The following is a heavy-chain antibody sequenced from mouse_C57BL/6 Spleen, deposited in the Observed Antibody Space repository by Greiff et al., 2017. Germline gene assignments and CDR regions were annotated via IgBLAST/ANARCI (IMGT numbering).Heavy chain of an antibody. Sequence: QVHVKQSGAELAKPGASVKLSCKASGYTFTSYWMHWVKQRPGQGLEWIGYINPSSGYTKYNQKFKDKATLTADKSSSTAYMQLSSLTYEDSAVYYCARRGDYDDGGFDYWGQGTTRTVSS. D-gene: IGHD2-4*01. V-gene: IGHV1-7*01. CDR2: INPSSGYT. CDR3: ARRGDYDDGGFDY. CDR1: GYTFTSYW. J-gene: IGHJ2*01.